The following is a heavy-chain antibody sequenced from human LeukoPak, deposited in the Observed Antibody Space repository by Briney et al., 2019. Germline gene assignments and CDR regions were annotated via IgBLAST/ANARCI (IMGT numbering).Heavy chain of an antibody. J-gene: IGHJ3*02. CDR3: AREFWNYRSGNLQAFHI. CDR2: IYTSGST. V-gene: IGHV4-61*02. Sequence: SETLSLTCTVSGDSISSGSYYSSWIRQPAGKGLEWIVRIYTSGSTKYTPSLKSRVTISVDTSKNPFSLRLTSVTAADTAVYYCAREFWNYRSGNLQAFHIWGPGTMVTVSS. D-gene: IGHD3-10*01. CDR1: GDSISSGSYY.